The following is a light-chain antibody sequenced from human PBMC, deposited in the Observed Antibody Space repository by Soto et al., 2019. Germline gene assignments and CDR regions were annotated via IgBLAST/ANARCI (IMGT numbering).Light chain of an antibody. Sequence: DIQMTQSPSSLSASVGDRVTITCRASQGISNYLAWYQQKPGKVPELLISAASTLQSGVPSRFSGSGSGTDLTLTISSLQPEDVATYYCQKADSAPRTFGQGTKVEIK. CDR2: AAS. J-gene: IGKJ1*01. CDR1: QGISNY. CDR3: QKADSAPRT. V-gene: IGKV1-27*01.